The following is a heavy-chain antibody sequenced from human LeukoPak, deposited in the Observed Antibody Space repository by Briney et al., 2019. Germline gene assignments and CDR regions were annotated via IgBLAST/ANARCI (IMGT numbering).Heavy chain of an antibody. CDR1: GFTFSDYY. J-gene: IGHJ4*02. Sequence: GGSLRLSCAASGFTFSDYYMSWIRQAPGKGLEWVSYISSSSSYTNYADSVKGRFTISRDNAKNSLYLQMNSPRAEDTAVYYCARSASDKYSSSDYWGQGTLVTVSS. V-gene: IGHV3-11*06. D-gene: IGHD6-13*01. CDR3: ARSASDKYSSSDY. CDR2: ISSSSSYT.